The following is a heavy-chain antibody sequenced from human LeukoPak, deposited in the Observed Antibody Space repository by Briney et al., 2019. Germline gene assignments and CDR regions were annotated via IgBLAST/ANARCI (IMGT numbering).Heavy chain of an antibody. Sequence: SQTLSLTCAISGDSFSSNSATWNWIRQSPSRGLEWLGRTYYRSKWYNDYAVSVKSRLTINPDTSKNQFSLQLNSVTPEDTAVYYCTRGASGTVGAFDYWGQGTLVTVSS. D-gene: IGHD3-10*01. CDR2: TYYRSKWYN. J-gene: IGHJ4*02. CDR1: GDSFSSNSAT. V-gene: IGHV6-1*01. CDR3: TRGASGTVGAFDY.